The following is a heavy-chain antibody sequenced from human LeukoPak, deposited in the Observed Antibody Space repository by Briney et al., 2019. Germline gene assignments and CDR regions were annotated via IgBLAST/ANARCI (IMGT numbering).Heavy chain of an antibody. V-gene: IGHV1-24*01. D-gene: IGHD2-15*01. CDR2: FDPEDGET. CDR3: ATEGCRGGSCPPKFDY. J-gene: IGHJ4*02. CDR1: GYTPTELS. Sequence: ASVKVSRKVSGYTPTELSMHWVRQAPGKGLEWMGGFDPEDGETIYAQKFQGRVTMTEDTSTDTAYMELSSLRSEDTAVYYCATEGCRGGSCPPKFDYWGQGTLVTVSS.